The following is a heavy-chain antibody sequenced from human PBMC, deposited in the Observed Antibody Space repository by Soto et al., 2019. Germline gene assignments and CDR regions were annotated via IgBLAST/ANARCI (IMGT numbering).Heavy chain of an antibody. CDR2: IYYNDDR. D-gene: IGHD5-12*01. Sequence: QITLQESGPTLVNPTQPLTLTCTFSGFSFTTAGVAVGWIRQTPGGALEWLTLIYYNDDRRFSPSLKTRLTITGDTSKNQVVRSLTNVDPGDTATYFCAHSDGGYEIIYFDFWGQGIPVTVSS. V-gene: IGHV2-5*01. CDR3: AHSDGGYEIIYFDF. J-gene: IGHJ4*02. CDR1: GFSFTTAGVA.